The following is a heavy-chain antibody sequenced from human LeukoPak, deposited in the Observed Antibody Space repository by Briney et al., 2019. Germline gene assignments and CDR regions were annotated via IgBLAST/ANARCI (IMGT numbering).Heavy chain of an antibody. V-gene: IGHV3-48*02. CDR2: ISSSSSTI. D-gene: IGHD3-9*01. CDR1: GFTFSSYS. CDR3: ARSPTYYDILTGYLDN. Sequence: GGSLRLSCAASGFTFSSYSMNWVRQAPGKGLEWVSYISSSSSTIYYADSVKGRFTISRDNAKNSLYLQMHSMREEDTAVYYCARSPTYYDILTGYLDNWGQGTLVTVPS. J-gene: IGHJ4*02.